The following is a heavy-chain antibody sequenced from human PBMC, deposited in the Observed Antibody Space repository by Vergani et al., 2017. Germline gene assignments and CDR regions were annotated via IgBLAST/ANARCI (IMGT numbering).Heavy chain of an antibody. Sequence: QVPLVQSGAAVGKPGASVKISCKAYGSPFTAYYLHWVRQAPEQGLEWVGVISPDGFSTFYQQKFQGRVTVTRYTSTSTVYMELTSLRSDDTAVFSGAREPPLTGFLDYW. D-gene: IGHD3-9*01. J-gene: IGHJ4*01. V-gene: IGHV1-46*03. CDR3: AREPPLTGFLDY. CDR2: ISPDGFST. CDR1: GSPFTAYY.